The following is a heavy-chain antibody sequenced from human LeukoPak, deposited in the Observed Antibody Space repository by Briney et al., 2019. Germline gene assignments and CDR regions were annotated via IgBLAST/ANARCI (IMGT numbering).Heavy chain of an antibody. D-gene: IGHD1-26*01. J-gene: IGHJ4*02. CDR2: IYSGGRT. CDR3: AKVGSYSVGARGYFDY. V-gene: IGHV3-53*01. Sequence: GGSLRLSCAASGFTFSSNFMSWVRQAPGKGLEWVSVIYSGGRTDYADSVKGRFTISRDNSKNTLYLQMNSLRAEDTAVYYCAKVGSYSVGARGYFDYWGQGTLVTVSS. CDR1: GFTFSSNF.